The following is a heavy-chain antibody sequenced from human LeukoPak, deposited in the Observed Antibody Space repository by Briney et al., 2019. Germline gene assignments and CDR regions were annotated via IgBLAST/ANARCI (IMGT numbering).Heavy chain of an antibody. V-gene: IGHV4-30-2*01. CDR1: GGSISSGGYS. D-gene: IGHD3-3*01. CDR3: ARLNTYYDFWSGYYTPNWFDP. J-gene: IGHJ5*02. Sequence: SQTLSLTCAVSGGSISSGGYSWSWIRQPPGKGLEWIGYIYHSGSTYYNPSLKSRVTISVDRSKNQFSLKLSSVTAADTAVYYCARLNTYYDFWSGYYTPNWFDPWGQGTLVTVSS. CDR2: IYHSGST.